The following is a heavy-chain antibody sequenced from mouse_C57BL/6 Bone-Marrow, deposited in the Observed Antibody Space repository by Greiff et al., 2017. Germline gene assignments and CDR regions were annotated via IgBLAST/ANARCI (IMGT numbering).Heavy chain of an antibody. Sequence: QVQLQQPGAELVRPGTSVKLSCKASGYTFTSYWMHWVKQRPGQGLEWIGVIDPSDSYTNYNQKFKGKATLTVDTSSSPAYMQLSSLTSEDSAVYYCARGRRCYYAVDYWGQGTSVTVSS. D-gene: IGHD1-1*01. CDR3: ARGRRCYYAVDY. CDR1: GYTFTSYW. CDR2: IDPSDSYT. V-gene: IGHV1-59*01. J-gene: IGHJ4*01.